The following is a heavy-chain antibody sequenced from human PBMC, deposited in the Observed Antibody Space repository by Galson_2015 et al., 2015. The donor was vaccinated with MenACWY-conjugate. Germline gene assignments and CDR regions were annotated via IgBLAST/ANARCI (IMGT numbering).Heavy chain of an antibody. CDR3: ARGVTRTSGTINWYFDF. Sequence: CAISGDSVSSNSAAWTWIRQSPSRGLEWLGRTYYRSRWHNDYAVSVKSRITINPDTSRNQLSLQLSSVTHEDTAVYYCARGVTRTSGTINWYFDFWGRGTLVTVSS. J-gene: IGHJ2*01. CDR1: GDSVSSNSAA. CDR2: TYYRSRWHN. V-gene: IGHV6-1*01. D-gene: IGHD6-13*01.